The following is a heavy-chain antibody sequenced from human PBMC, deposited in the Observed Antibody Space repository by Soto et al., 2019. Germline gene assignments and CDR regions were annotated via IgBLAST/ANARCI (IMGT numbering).Heavy chain of an antibody. CDR2: IYTSGST. Sequence: KPSETLSLTCTVSGGSISSYDWSWIRQPAGKGLEWIGRIYTSGSTNYNPSLKSRVTMSVDTSKNQFSLKLSSVTDADTAVYSCAGNPKIVGATTFDYWGQGTLVTVSS. D-gene: IGHD1-26*01. CDR1: GGSISSYD. V-gene: IGHV4-4*07. CDR3: AGNPKIVGATTFDY. J-gene: IGHJ4*02.